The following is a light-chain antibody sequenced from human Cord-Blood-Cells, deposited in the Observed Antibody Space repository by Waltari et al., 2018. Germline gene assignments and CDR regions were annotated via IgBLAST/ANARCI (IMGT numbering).Light chain of an antibody. CDR3: QKYNSAPRT. V-gene: IGKV1-27*01. J-gene: IGKJ1*01. CDR1: QGISKY. CDR2: AAS. Sequence: DIQLTQSPSSLSASVGDRVTITCRASQGISKYLAWYQQKPGKVPKLLIYAASTLQSGVPSRFSGSGSGTDFTLTISILQPEDVATYYCQKYNSAPRTFGQGTKVEIK.